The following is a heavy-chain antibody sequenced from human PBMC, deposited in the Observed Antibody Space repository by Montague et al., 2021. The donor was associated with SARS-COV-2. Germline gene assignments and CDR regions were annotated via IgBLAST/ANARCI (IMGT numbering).Heavy chain of an antibody. CDR3: ARGRKRITVVRGVIIDWFDP. CDR2: INHSGST. CDR1: GGSFSGYY. Sequence: ETLSLTCAVYGGSFSGYYWSWIRQPPGKGLEWIGEINHSGSTNYNPSLKSRVTISVDTSKNQFSLKLSSVTAADTAVYYCARGRKRITVVRGVIIDWFDPWGQGTLVTVSS. J-gene: IGHJ5*02. D-gene: IGHD3-10*01. V-gene: IGHV4-34*01.